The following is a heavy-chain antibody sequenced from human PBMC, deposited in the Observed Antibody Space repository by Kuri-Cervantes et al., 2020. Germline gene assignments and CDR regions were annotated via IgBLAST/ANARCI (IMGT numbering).Heavy chain of an antibody. Sequence: GGSLRLSCAASGFTFSSYNMNWVRQAPGKGLEWVSSISSSSSTIYYADSVKGRFTISRDNAKNSLYLQMNSLRDEDTAVYYCARDRPPYSSGWYGRTKRGSYGMDVWGQGTTVTVSS. V-gene: IGHV3-48*02. CDR1: GFTFSSYN. CDR2: ISSSSSTI. CDR3: ARDRPPYSSGWYGRTKRGSYGMDV. D-gene: IGHD6-19*01. J-gene: IGHJ6*02.